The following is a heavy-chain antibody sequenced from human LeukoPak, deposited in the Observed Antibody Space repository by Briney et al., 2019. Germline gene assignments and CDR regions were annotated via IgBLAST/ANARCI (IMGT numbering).Heavy chain of an antibody. Sequence: SETLSLTCIISGGSISSSSYYWGWIRQPPGNGLEWIGSIYYSGSTYYNPSLKSRVTISVDTSKNQFSLKLSSVTAADTAVYYCARQGPRGATTFFDYWGQGTLVTVSS. J-gene: IGHJ4*02. CDR1: GGSISSSSYY. D-gene: IGHD1-26*01. CDR2: IYYSGST. V-gene: IGHV4-39*01. CDR3: ARQGPRGATTFFDY.